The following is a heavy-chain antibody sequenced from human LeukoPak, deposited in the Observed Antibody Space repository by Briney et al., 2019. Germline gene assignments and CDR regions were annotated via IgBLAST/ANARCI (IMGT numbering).Heavy chain of an antibody. D-gene: IGHD2-2*01. Sequence: GASVKVSCKASGYTFTTYYIHWVRQAPGQGLEWMGVINPSGGSTSLAQKFQARLTMTRDTSTSTVYMELSGLGSEDTAVYYCAREIVVVPSAMGFDPWGQGTLVTVSS. CDR3: AREIVVVPSAMGFDP. CDR1: GYTFTTYY. CDR2: INPSGGST. J-gene: IGHJ5*02. V-gene: IGHV1-46*01.